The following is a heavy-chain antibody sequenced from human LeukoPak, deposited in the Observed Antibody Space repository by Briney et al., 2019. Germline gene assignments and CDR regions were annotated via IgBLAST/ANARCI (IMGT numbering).Heavy chain of an antibody. V-gene: IGHV4-31*03. J-gene: IGHJ6*02. CDR1: GGSISSGGYY. CDR3: ARDRVPAANYYYGMDV. CDR2: IYYSGST. Sequence: SETLSLTCTVSGGSISSGGYYWIWIRQHPGKGLEWIGYIYYSGSTYYNPSLKSRVTISVDTSKNQFSLKLSSVTAADTAVYYCARDRVPAANYYYGMDVWGQGTTVTVSS. D-gene: IGHD2-2*01.